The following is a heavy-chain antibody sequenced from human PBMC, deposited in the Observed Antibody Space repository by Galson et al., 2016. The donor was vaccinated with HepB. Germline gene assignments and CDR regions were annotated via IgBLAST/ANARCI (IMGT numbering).Heavy chain of an antibody. CDR1: GFTFRNYG. V-gene: IGHV3-33*06. CDR3: AKDQSGTHKGPDS. CDR2: IWSDGSNR. D-gene: IGHD1-26*01. Sequence: SLRLSCATSGFTFRNYGMHWVRQAPGKGLEWVALIWSDGSNRYYADSVRGRFTISRDSSKNTLYLQMNSLRAEDTAVYYCAKDQSGTHKGPDSWGQGTLVTVSS. J-gene: IGHJ4*02.